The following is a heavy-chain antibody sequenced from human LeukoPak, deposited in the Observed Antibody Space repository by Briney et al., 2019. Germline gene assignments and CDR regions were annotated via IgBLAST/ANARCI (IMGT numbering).Heavy chain of an antibody. CDR1: GFTFNTYD. Sequence: GGSLRLSCAASGFTFNTYDMNRVRQAPGKGLEWVSTIRSSSNMYYADSVKGRFTISRDNAKNSLYLQMNSLRAEDTAVCYCARGSTVTTNPLFDYWGQGTLVTVSS. V-gene: IGHV3-69-1*01. CDR2: IRSSSNM. J-gene: IGHJ4*02. CDR3: ARGSTVTTNPLFDY. D-gene: IGHD4-17*01.